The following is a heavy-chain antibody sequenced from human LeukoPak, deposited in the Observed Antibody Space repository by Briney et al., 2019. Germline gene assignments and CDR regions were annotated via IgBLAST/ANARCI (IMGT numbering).Heavy chain of an antibody. D-gene: IGHD6-13*01. Sequence: PGGSLRLSCAASGFTFSSYWMSWVRQAPGKGLEWVAHIKQDGSEKYYVDSVKGRFTISRDNAKNSLYLQMNSLRAEDTAVYYCARGKGSYSSSWYPFYYYYCGMDVWGQGTTVTVSS. V-gene: IGHV3-7*01. CDR2: IKQDGSEK. CDR1: GFTFSSYW. CDR3: ARGKGSYSSSWYPFYYYYCGMDV. J-gene: IGHJ6*02.